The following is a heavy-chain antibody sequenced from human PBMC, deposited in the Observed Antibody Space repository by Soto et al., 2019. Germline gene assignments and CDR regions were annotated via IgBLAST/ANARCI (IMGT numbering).Heavy chain of an antibody. Sequence: SETLSLTCAVSGGSISGGNWWRWCRQRPGERVVWLGEIYHSGSTNYNPPLKSRVTISVDKSKNQFSEKLTTVTAAETAAHYRARKKEGYCSSTSCYNWFDPWGQGTLVTVSS. CDR2: IYHSGST. CDR3: ARKKEGYCSSTSCYNWFDP. J-gene: IGHJ5*02. D-gene: IGHD2-2*01. CDR1: GGSISGGNW. V-gene: IGHV4-4*02.